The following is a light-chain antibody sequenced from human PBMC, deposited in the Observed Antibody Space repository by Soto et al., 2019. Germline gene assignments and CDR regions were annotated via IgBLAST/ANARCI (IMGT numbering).Light chain of an antibody. CDR1: QSVSSN. V-gene: IGKV3-20*01. CDR2: ATS. CDR3: HQFGYSPRT. Sequence: EKVMTQSPATLSVSPGARATLSCRASQSVSSNLAWYQQKPGQAPRLLIFATSRRATDIPDRFSGSGSGTDFTLAIRRLEPEDFAVYYCHQFGYSPRTFGQGTKVE. J-gene: IGKJ1*01.